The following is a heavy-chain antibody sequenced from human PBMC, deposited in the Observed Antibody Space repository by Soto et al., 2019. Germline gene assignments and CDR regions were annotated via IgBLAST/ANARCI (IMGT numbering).Heavy chain of an antibody. CDR2: IRSKAYGGTT. J-gene: IGHJ3*02. Sequence: GGSLRLSCTASGFTFGDYAMSWFRQAPGKGLEWVGFIRSKAYGGTTEYAASVKGRFTISRDDSKSIAYLQMNSLKTEDTAVYYCTRDHYSSSWRHDAFDIWGQGTMVTVSS. D-gene: IGHD6-13*01. CDR3: TRDHYSSSWRHDAFDI. CDR1: GFTFGDYA. V-gene: IGHV3-49*03.